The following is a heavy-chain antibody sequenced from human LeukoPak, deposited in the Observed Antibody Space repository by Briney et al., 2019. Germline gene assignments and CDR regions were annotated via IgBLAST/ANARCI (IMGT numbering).Heavy chain of an antibody. CDR2: ISSNGGGT. CDR1: GFTFSSYA. V-gene: IGHV3-64*01. Sequence: GGSLRLSCAASGFTFSSYAMHWVRQAPGKGLEYVSAISSNGGGTYYANSVKGRFTISRDNSKNTLYLQMGSLRAEDMAVYYCARGFKFGDYVWGSYRYTVATYFDYWGKGTLVTVSS. CDR3: ARGFKFGDYVWGSYRYTVATYFDY. J-gene: IGHJ4*02. D-gene: IGHD3-16*02.